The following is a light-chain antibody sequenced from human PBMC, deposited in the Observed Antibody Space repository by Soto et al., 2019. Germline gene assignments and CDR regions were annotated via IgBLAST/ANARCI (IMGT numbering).Light chain of an antibody. CDR1: SSHVGGYNY. J-gene: IGLJ3*02. CDR2: DVV. V-gene: IGLV2-14*01. CDR3: ISYTTSSTWV. Sequence: QSVLTQPASVSGSPGQSITISCTGASSHVGGYNYVSWYQQHPGKAPKLIIYDVVSRPSGVSNRFSGSKSGNTASLTISGLQAEDEADYYCISYTTSSTWVFGGGTKLTVL.